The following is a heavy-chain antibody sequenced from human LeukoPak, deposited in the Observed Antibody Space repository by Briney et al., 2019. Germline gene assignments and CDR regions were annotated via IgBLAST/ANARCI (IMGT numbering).Heavy chain of an antibody. Sequence: GGSLRLSCAASGFTFSSYAMSWVRQAPGKGLEWVSAISGSGGSTYYADSVKGRFTISRDNSKNTLYLQMNSLRAEDTAVYYCAKRSGYSYGYEAAFDIWGQGTLVTVSS. CDR3: AKRSGYSYGYEAAFDI. CDR2: ISGSGGST. V-gene: IGHV3-23*01. CDR1: GFTFSSYA. D-gene: IGHD5-18*01. J-gene: IGHJ4*02.